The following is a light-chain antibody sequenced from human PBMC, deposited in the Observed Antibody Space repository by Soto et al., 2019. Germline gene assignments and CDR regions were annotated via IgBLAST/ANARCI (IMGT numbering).Light chain of an antibody. V-gene: IGKV4-1*01. CDR1: QSVLFSSDNKNY. CDR2: WAS. Sequence: IVMTQSPESLAVSLGERATINCKSSQSVLFSSDNKNYLTWYQQKPGQPPKLLIYWASTRESGVPDRFSGAGSGTDFTLTISSLQAEDVAVYYCHQFYTSLYTFGQGTKLEIK. CDR3: HQFYTSLYT. J-gene: IGKJ2*01.